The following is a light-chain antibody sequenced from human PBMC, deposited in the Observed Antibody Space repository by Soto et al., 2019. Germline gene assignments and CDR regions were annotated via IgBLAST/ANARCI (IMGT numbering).Light chain of an antibody. Sequence: AIQLTQSPSSLSAFVGDRVIITCRASQGISSALAWYQQKPGKAPKLLIYDASNLENGVPSRFSGSGSGTDFTLTISSLQPEDSATFYCQQFDSYPSTFGQRTRLEIK. CDR1: QGISSA. V-gene: IGKV1-13*02. J-gene: IGKJ5*01. CDR2: DAS. CDR3: QQFDSYPST.